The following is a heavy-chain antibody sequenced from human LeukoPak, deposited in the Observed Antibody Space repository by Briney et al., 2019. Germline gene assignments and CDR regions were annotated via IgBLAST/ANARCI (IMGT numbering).Heavy chain of an antibody. J-gene: IGHJ4*02. V-gene: IGHV1-18*01. Sequence: ASVELSCKASGYTFTSYGISWVRQAPGQGLEWMGWISAYNGNTNYAQKLQGRVTMTTDTSTSTAYMELRSLRSDDTAVYYCARDLTQLRYFDWLPYYFAYRGQGTLVIVSS. CDR2: ISAYNGNT. D-gene: IGHD3-9*01. CDR1: GYTFTSYG. CDR3: ARDLTQLRYFDWLPYYFAY.